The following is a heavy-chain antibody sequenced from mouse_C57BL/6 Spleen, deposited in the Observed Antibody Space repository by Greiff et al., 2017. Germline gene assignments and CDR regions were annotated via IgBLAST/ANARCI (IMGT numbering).Heavy chain of an antibody. CDR2: INPGSGGT. Sequence: QVQLQQSGAELVRPGTSVKVSCKASGYAFTNYLIEWVKQRPGQGLEWIGVINPGSGGTNYNEKFKGKATLTADKSSSTAYMQLSSLTSEDSEVYICAREEGLTYYFDYWGQGTTLTVSS. CDR1: GYAFTNYL. V-gene: IGHV1-54*01. J-gene: IGHJ2*01. CDR3: AREEGLTYYFDY. D-gene: IGHD4-1*01.